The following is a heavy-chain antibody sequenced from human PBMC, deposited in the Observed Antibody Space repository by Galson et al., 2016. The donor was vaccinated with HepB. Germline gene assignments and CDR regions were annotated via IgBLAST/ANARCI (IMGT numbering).Heavy chain of an antibody. CDR2: IYSEGTT. V-gene: IGHV3-53*01. CDR3: GRDVGP. CDR1: GFTVTRNY. J-gene: IGHJ5*02. Sequence: SLRLSCAASGFTVTRNYMRWFRQAPGKGLEWVSLIYSEGTTDYADSVKGRFTISRDSSKNTLLLQMNRLRVEDTAVYYCGRDVGPWGRGTLVTVSS.